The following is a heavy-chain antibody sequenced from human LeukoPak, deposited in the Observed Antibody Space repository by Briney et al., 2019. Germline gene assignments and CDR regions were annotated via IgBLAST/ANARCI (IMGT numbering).Heavy chain of an antibody. Sequence: GGSLRLSCAASGFTFSTYTMNWVRQAPGKGLEWVSSISSSSSYIYYADSVRGRFTISRDNAKNSLYLQMNSLRAEDTAVYYCAKPYYYGSRSYMDYWGQGTLVTVSS. CDR1: GFTFSTYT. CDR2: ISSSSSYI. V-gene: IGHV3-21*01. J-gene: IGHJ4*02. D-gene: IGHD3-10*01. CDR3: AKPYYYGSRSYMDY.